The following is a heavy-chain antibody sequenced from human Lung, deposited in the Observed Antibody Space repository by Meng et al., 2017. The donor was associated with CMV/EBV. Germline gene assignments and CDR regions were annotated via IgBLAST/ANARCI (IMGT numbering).Heavy chain of an antibody. V-gene: IGHV4-39*01. CDR2: IYYSGST. CDR3: ARQSPSQYYYDSSGFHNWFDP. D-gene: IGHD3-22*01. Sequence: LSCTVSGGSISSSSYYWGWIRQPPGKGLEWIGSIYYSGSTYYNPSLKSRVTISVDTSKNQFSLKLSSVAAADTAVYYCARQSPSQYYYDSSGFHNWFDPWXQGTLVTVSS. J-gene: IGHJ5*02. CDR1: GGSISSSSYY.